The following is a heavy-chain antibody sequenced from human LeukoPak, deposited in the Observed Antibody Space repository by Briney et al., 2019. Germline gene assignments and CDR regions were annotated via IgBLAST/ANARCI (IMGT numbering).Heavy chain of an antibody. CDR1: GFTFDDYA. CDR2: ISWNSGSI. CDR3: AKARDAMDV. V-gene: IGHV3-9*01. Sequence: GGSLRLSCAASGFTFDDYAMHWVRQVPGKGLEWVSGISWNSGSIDYADSVKGRFTISRDNAKKSLYLQMNSLRAEDTALYYCAKARDAMDVWGQGTPVTVSS. J-gene: IGHJ6*02.